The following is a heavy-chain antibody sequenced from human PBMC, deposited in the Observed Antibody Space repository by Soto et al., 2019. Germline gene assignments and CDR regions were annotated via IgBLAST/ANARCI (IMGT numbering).Heavy chain of an antibody. CDR1: GGTFSPYT. CDR2: IIPFHGVT. V-gene: IGHV1-69*08. Sequence: QVQLVQSEAVVKKPGSSVKVSCKASGGTFSPYTINWVRQAPGQGLEWMGRIIPFHGVTNYAQKFQARVTITADKSTSTAYMELSGLRFEDTAMYYCTRDWEITVSTWSFGGFWGRGTLVTVSS. D-gene: IGHD3-10*01. J-gene: IGHJ4*02. CDR3: TRDWEITVSTWSFGGF.